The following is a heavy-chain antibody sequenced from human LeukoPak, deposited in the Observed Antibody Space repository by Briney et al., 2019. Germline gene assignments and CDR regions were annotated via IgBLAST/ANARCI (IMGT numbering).Heavy chain of an antibody. CDR1: GFTFSSYA. V-gene: IGHV3-30-3*01. Sequence: GGSLRLSCAASGFTFSSYAMHWVRQAPGKGLEWVAVISYDGSNKYYADSAKGRFTISRDNSKNTLYLQMNSLRAEDTAVYYCARGCCSSTSCSLGSLYYYYYGMDVWGQGTTVTVSS. CDR2: ISYDGSNK. J-gene: IGHJ6*02. D-gene: IGHD2-2*01. CDR3: ARGCCSSTSCSLGSLYYYYYGMDV.